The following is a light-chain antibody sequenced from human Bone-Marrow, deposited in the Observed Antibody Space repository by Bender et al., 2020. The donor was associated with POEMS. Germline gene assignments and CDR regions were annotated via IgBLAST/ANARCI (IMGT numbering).Light chain of an antibody. CDR1: NSNIGTKA. CDR2: YDD. Sequence: QSVLAQPPSVSGAPRQRVTIYCLGDNSNIGTKAVNWFQQLPGKAPKLVIYYDDLLPPGVSDRFSGSKSGTSASLAISGLQSEDEADYYCAAWEDSLNGWVFGGGTKLTVL. J-gene: IGLJ3*02. CDR3: AAWEDSLNGWV. V-gene: IGLV1-36*01.